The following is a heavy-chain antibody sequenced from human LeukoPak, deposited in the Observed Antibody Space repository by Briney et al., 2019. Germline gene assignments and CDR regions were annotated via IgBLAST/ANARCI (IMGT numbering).Heavy chain of an antibody. CDR1: GFTVSGTH. Sequence: GGSLRLSCAASGFTVSGTHMSGVRQAPGKGLEWVSAMYTGGTTYYADSVKGRFTISRDNSKNTLYLHMNSLRAEDTAVYYCAKDEVTSGGGLASWGQGTLVTVSS. D-gene: IGHD2-21*02. CDR3: AKDEVTSGGGLAS. J-gene: IGHJ4*02. CDR2: MYTGGTT. V-gene: IGHV3-53*01.